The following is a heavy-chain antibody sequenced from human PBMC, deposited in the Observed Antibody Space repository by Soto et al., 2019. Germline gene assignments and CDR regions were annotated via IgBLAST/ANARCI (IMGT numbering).Heavy chain of an antibody. CDR2: ITPIFGTA. CDR3: ASGYCTNGVCYTPYYYYGMDV. Sequence: QVQLVQSGAEVKKPGSSVKVSCKASGGTFSSYAISWVRQAPGQGLEWMGGITPIFGTANYAQKFQGRVTITADESTSTAYMELSSLRSEDTAVYYCASGYCTNGVCYTPYYYYGMDVWGQGTTVTVSS. J-gene: IGHJ6*02. V-gene: IGHV1-69*01. D-gene: IGHD2-8*01. CDR1: GGTFSSYA.